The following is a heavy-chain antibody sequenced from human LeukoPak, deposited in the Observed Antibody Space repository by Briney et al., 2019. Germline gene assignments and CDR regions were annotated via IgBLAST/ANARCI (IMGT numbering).Heavy chain of an antibody. CDR2: IFYTGSS. D-gene: IGHD2-15*01. V-gene: IGHV4-39*07. J-gene: IGHJ3*02. CDR3: ARGRVLDI. Sequence: SETLSLTCTVSSVFISTRNYYWHWVRQPPGKALEWIGNIFYTGSSYYSPSLKSRVTISVDTSKNQFSLKLSSVTAADTAVYYCARGRVLDIWGQGTMVTVSS. CDR1: SVFISTRNYY.